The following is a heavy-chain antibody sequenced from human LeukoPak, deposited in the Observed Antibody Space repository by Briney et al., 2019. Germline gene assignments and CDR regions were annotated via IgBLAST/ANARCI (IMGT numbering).Heavy chain of an antibody. CDR3: ARGRANAAYYFDY. V-gene: IGHV1-69*01. CDR2: IIPIFGAA. D-gene: IGHD1-26*01. J-gene: IGHJ4*02. CDR1: GGTFSSYA. Sequence: SVKVSCKAFGGTFSSYAISWVRQAPGQGLEWMGGIIPIFGAANYAQKFQGRVTITADESTSTAYMELSSLRSEDTAVYYCARGRANAAYYFDYWGQGTLVTVSS.